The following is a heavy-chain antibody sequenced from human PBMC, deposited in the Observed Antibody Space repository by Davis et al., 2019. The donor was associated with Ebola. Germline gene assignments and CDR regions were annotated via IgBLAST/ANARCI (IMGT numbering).Heavy chain of an antibody. Sequence: AASVKVSRKASGYTFTSYAMHWVRQAPGQRLEWMGWINAGNGNTKYSQKFQGRVTITRDTSASTAYMELSSLRPEDTAVYYCARPSSGWEFDYWGQGTLVTVSS. J-gene: IGHJ4*02. CDR2: INAGNGNT. V-gene: IGHV1-3*01. CDR1: GYTFTSYA. CDR3: ARPSSGWEFDY. D-gene: IGHD6-19*01.